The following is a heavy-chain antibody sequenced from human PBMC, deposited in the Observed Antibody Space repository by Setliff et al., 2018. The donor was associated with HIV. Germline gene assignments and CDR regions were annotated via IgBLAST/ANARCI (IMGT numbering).Heavy chain of an antibody. D-gene: IGHD2-8*01. CDR3: ATKVHCTNGVCLDAFDT. CDR1: GYTFTSYY. V-gene: IGHV1-2*06. Sequence: GASVKVSCKASGYTFTSYYMNWVRQAPGQGLEWMGRINPNSGGTNYAQKFQGRVTMTRDTSISTAHMELSRLRSDDTAVYYCATKVHCTNGVCLDAFDTWGQGTMVTVSS. J-gene: IGHJ3*02. CDR2: INPNSGGT.